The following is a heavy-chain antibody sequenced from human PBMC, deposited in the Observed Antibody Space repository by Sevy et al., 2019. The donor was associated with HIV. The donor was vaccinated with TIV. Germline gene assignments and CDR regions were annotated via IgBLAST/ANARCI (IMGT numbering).Heavy chain of an antibody. CDR2: IKQDGSEK. J-gene: IGHJ6*02. D-gene: IGHD3-10*01. Sequence: GGSLRLSCAASGFSFTNYWMSWVRQAPGKGLECVANIKQDGSEKYYVDSVKGRFTISRDNAKRSLYLQMNSLRVEDTAVFYCTRVMWGYGSGSYRYYYYGMDVWGQGTTVTVSS. V-gene: IGHV3-7*01. CDR3: TRVMWGYGSGSYRYYYYGMDV. CDR1: GFSFTNYW.